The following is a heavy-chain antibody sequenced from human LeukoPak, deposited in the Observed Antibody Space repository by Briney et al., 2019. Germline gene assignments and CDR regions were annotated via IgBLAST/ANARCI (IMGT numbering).Heavy chain of an antibody. D-gene: IGHD3-10*01. CDR1: GGSISSYY. Sequence: PSETLSLTCTVSGGSISSYYWSWIRQPAGKGLEWIGRIYTSGSTNYNPSLKSRVTMSVDTSKNQFSLKLSSVTAADTAVYYCARAPRLWFGELLKFDYWGQGTLVTVSS. CDR3: ARAPRLWFGELLKFDY. CDR2: IYTSGST. V-gene: IGHV4-4*07. J-gene: IGHJ4*02.